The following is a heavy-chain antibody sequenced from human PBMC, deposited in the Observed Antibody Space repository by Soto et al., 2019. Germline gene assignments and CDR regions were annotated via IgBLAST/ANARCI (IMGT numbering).Heavy chain of an antibody. CDR3: ARGLRAAAARGGYYYYYGMDV. Sequence: SGGSLRLSCAASGFTFSSYDMHWVRQATGKGLEWVSAIGTAGDPYYPGSVKGRFTIPRENAKNSLYLQMNSLRAGDTAVYYCARGLRAAAARGGYYYYYGMDVWGQGTTVTVSS. CDR1: GFTFSSYD. V-gene: IGHV3-13*05. J-gene: IGHJ6*02. D-gene: IGHD6-13*01. CDR2: IGTAGDP.